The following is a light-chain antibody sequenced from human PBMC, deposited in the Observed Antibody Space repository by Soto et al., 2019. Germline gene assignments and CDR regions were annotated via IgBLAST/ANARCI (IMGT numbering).Light chain of an antibody. CDR2: GAS. Sequence: EIVMTQSPATLSVSPGERATLSCRASQSVSSNLAWYQQKPGQAPRLLIYGASTRATGIPVRFSGSGSGTEFTLTISSLQSEDFAVYYCQQYGSSSWTFGQGTKVDIK. V-gene: IGKV3-15*01. CDR1: QSVSSN. CDR3: QQYGSSSWT. J-gene: IGKJ1*01.